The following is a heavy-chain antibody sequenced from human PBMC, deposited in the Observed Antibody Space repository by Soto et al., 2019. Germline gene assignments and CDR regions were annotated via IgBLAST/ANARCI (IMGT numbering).Heavy chain of an antibody. V-gene: IGHV3-11*06. J-gene: IGHJ4*02. CDR1: GFTFSDYY. CDR3: ARVSSSWSTFDY. CDR2: ISSSSSYT. Sequence: PGGSLRLSCAASGFTFSDYYMSWIRQAPGKGLEWVSYISSSSSYTNYADSVKGRFTISRDNAKNSLDLQMNSLRAEDTAVYYCARVSSSWSTFDYWGQGTLVTVSS. D-gene: IGHD6-13*01.